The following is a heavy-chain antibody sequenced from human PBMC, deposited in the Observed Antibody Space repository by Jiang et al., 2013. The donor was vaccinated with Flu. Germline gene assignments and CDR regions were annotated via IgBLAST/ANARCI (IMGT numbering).Heavy chain of an antibody. D-gene: IGHD3-22*01. CDR2: IYYSGST. CDR1: GGSISSSSYY. CDR3: AREPDYYDSSGYPTI. Sequence: GSGLVKPSETLSLTCTVSGGSISSSSYYWDWIRQPPGKGLEWIGSIYYSGSTYYNPSLKSRVTISVDTSKNQFSLKLSSVTAADTAVYYCAREPDYYDSSGYPTIWGQGTLVTVSS. J-gene: IGHJ4*02. V-gene: IGHV4-39*02.